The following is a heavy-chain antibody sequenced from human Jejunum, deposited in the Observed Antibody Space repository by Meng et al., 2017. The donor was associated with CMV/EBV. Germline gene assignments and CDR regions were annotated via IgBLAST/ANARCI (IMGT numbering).Heavy chain of an antibody. CDR3: ARDNDFTNSY. V-gene: IGHV3-21*01. J-gene: IGHJ4*02. D-gene: IGHD4-11*01. Sequence: CTASRFNFGGYRMNWVRQAPGKGLEWVSSFNSDSRYIYYADSVKGRFTISRDSAKNALYLQMESLRAEDTAVYYCARDNDFTNSYWGQGTLVTVSS. CDR1: RFNFGGYR. CDR2: FNSDSRYI.